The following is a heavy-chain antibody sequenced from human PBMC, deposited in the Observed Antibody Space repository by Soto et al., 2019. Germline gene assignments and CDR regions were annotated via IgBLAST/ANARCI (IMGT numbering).Heavy chain of an antibody. V-gene: IGHV3-33*01. CDR3: ARDAVITMVRGDPWANYYYYMDV. D-gene: IGHD3-10*01. CDR2: IWYDGSNK. CDR1: GFTFSSYG. Sequence: QVQLVESGGGVVQPGRSLRLSCAASGFTFSSYGMHWVRQAPGKGLEWVAVIWYDGSNKYYADSVKGRFTISRDNSKNTLYLQMNSLRAEDTAVYYCARDAVITMVRGDPWANYYYYMDVWGKGTTVTVSS. J-gene: IGHJ6*03.